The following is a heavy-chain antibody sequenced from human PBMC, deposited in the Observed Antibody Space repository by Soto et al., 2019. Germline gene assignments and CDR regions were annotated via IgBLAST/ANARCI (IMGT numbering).Heavy chain of an antibody. CDR3: ARQMVNSVWYYGNWFDP. V-gene: IGHV1-69*06. Sequence: QEQMVPSGAEVKKPGSSVKVSCKVSGGTFSTYAISWVRQAPGKGLEWMGGIIPIFNTAKYEQKFPGRVTITAAKSTSTAHMELSSLRAEDTAVYYCARQMVNSVWYYGNWFDPWGHGTLVTVSA. J-gene: IGHJ5*02. CDR2: IIPIFNTA. D-gene: IGHD6-19*01. CDR1: GGTFSTYA.